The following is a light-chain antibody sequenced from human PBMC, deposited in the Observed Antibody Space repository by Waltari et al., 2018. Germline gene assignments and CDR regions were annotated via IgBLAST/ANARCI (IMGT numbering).Light chain of an antibody. CDR3: QKYGTLPAT. Sequence: EIVLTQSPGTLSLSPGERATLSCRASQSVSKYLAWYQQKPGQAPRLLIYDASTRATGIPDRFSATGWGTYFILSISRLEPEDFAVYYCQKYGTLPATFGQGTKVQMK. J-gene: IGKJ1*01. V-gene: IGKV3-20*01. CDR1: QSVSKY. CDR2: DAS.